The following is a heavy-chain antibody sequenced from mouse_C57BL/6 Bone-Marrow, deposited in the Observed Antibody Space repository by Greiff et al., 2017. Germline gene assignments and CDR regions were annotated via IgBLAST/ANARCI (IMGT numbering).Heavy chain of an antibody. CDR2: IRNKANGYTT. CDR1: GFTFTDYY. CDR3: ARDHYYGSSYDWYCDV. D-gene: IGHD1-1*01. V-gene: IGHV7-3*01. Sequence: EVQGVESGGGLVQPGGSLSLSCAASGFTFTDYYMSWVRQPPGKALEWLGFIRNKANGYTTEYSASVKGRFTISRDNSQSILYLQMKALRAEDSATYYCARDHYYGSSYDWYCDVWGTGTTVTVSS. J-gene: IGHJ1*03.